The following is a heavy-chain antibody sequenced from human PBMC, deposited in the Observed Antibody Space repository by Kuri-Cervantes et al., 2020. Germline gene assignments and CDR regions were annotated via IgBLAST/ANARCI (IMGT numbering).Heavy chain of an antibody. J-gene: IGHJ4*02. CDR3: AKEGYDYYFDY. V-gene: IGHV3-7*03. D-gene: IGHD5-12*01. CDR2: IKQDGSEK. CDR1: GFTFSSYW. Sequence: GESLKISCAASGFTFSSYWMSWVRQAPGKGLEWVANIKQDGSEKYYVDSVKGRFTISRDNSKNTLYLQMNSLRAEDTAVYYCAKEGYDYYFDYWGQGTLVTVSS.